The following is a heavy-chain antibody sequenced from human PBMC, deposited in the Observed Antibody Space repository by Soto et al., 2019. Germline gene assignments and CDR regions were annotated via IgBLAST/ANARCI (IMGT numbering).Heavy chain of an antibody. V-gene: IGHV3-33*01. CDR2: IWYDGSNK. CDR3: ARDYGWQQQLVLNY. D-gene: IGHD6-13*01. Sequence: GGSLRLSCAASGFTFSSYGMHWVRQAPGKGLEWVAVIWYDGSNKYYADSVKGRFTISRDNSKNTLYLQMNSLRAEDTAVYYCARDYGWQQQLVLNYWGQGTLVTVSS. J-gene: IGHJ4*02. CDR1: GFTFSSYG.